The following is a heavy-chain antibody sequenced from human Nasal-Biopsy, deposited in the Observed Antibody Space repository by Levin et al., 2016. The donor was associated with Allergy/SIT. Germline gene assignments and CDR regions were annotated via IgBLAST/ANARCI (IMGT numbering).Heavy chain of an antibody. CDR2: VYYSGST. D-gene: IGHD2-8*01. CDR1: GGSISSYY. CDR3: ARSSRGYCSDGVCDHNDY. Sequence: SETLSLTCSVSGGSISSYYWSWIRQSPGKGLEWIGYVYYSGSTNYNPSLNSRVTISLATARNQFSLRLTSVTAADTAVYYCARSSRGYCSDGVCDHNDYWGRGILVTVSS. J-gene: IGHJ4*02. V-gene: IGHV4-59*01.